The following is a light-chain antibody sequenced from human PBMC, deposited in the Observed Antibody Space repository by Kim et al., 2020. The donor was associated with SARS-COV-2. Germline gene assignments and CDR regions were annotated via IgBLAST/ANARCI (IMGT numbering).Light chain of an antibody. CDR1: ALPEQY. Sequence: VSPGQTASITCSGDALPEQYAYWYQQEPGQAPVLVIYKDSERPSGIPERFSGSSSGTTVTLTISGVQAEDEADYYCQSADSSGTYVFGTGTKVTVL. J-gene: IGLJ1*01. V-gene: IGLV3-25*03. CDR3: QSADSSGTYV. CDR2: KDS.